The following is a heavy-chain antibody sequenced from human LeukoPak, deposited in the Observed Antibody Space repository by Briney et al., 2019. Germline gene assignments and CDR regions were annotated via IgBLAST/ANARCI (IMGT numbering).Heavy chain of an antibody. CDR1: GYSFTSYW. Sequence: GESLKISCKGSGYSFTSYWIGWVRQMPGKGLEWMGIIYPGDSDTRYSPSFQGQVTVSADKSISTAYLQWSSLKASGTAMYYCARMEGVPRGAFDIWGQGTMVTVSS. V-gene: IGHV5-51*01. J-gene: IGHJ3*02. CDR2: IYPGDSDT. CDR3: ARMEGVPRGAFDI. D-gene: IGHD3-16*01.